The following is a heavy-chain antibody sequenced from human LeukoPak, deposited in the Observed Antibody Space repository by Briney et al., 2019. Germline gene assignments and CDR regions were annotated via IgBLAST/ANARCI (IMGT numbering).Heavy chain of an antibody. CDR1: GFTFSSFA. CDR3: ARSSSGWFHFDY. CDR2: ISGSGGST. D-gene: IGHD6-19*01. J-gene: IGHJ4*02. V-gene: IGHV3-23*01. Sequence: QSGGSLRLSWAASGFTFSSFAMGWVRPAPGKGLGWVSAISGSGGSTYYADSVKGRFTISRDNSKNTLYLQMNSLRAEDTAVYYCARSSSGWFHFDYWGQGTLVTVSS.